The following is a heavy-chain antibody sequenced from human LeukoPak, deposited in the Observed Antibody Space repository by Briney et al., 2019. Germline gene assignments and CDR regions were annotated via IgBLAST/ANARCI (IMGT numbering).Heavy chain of an antibody. CDR2: INHSGST. J-gene: IGHJ4*02. D-gene: IGHD6-13*01. CDR3: ARAAAAGGHCFDY. Sequence: SETLSLTCAVYGGSFSGYYWSWIRQPPGKGLEWIGEINHSGSTNYNPSLKSRVTMSVDTSKNQFSLKLSSVTAADTAVYYCARAAAAGGHCFDYWGQGTLVTVSS. V-gene: IGHV4-34*01. CDR1: GGSFSGYY.